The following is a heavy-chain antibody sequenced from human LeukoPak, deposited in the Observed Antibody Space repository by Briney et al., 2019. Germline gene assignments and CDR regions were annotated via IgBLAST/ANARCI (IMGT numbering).Heavy chain of an antibody. CDR3: ARAGDYYYFYMDV. Sequence: GGSLRLSCAASGFTFSSYAMSWVRQAPGKGLEWVSAISGSGGSTYYADPVKGRFTISRDNSKNTLYLQLNSLRAEDTAVYYCARAGDYYYFYMDVWGKGTTVTVSS. J-gene: IGHJ6*03. D-gene: IGHD3-10*01. CDR1: GFTFSSYA. V-gene: IGHV3-23*01. CDR2: ISGSGGST.